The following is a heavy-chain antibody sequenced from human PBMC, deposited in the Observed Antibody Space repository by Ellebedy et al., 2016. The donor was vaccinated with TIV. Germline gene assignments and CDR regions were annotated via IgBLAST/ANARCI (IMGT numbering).Heavy chain of an antibody. CDR1: GGSFSAYY. J-gene: IGHJ5*02. V-gene: IGHV4-34*01. Sequence: MPSETLSLTCAFYGGSFSAYYWSWIRQPPGKGLEWIGEINHSGSTNYNPSLKSRVTISVDTSKNQFSLKMSSVTAADTAVYYCARAGYYDSSGYHWFDPWGQGTLVTVSS. CDR2: INHSGST. D-gene: IGHD3-22*01. CDR3: ARAGYYDSSGYHWFDP.